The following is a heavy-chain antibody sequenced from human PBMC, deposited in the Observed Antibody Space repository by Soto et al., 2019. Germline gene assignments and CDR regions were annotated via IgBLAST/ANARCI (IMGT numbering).Heavy chain of an antibody. J-gene: IGHJ4*02. CDR2: IIPIFGTA. D-gene: IGHD2-15*01. Sequence: QVQLVQSGAEVKKPGSSVKVSCKASGGTFSSYAISWVRQAPGQGLEWMGGIIPIFGTANYAQKFQGRVTMXXDXSXNTAYMELSSLRSEDTAVYYCARVPYCSGGSCYFGYWGQGTLVTVSS. CDR3: ARVPYCSGGSCYFGY. V-gene: IGHV1-69*12. CDR1: GGTFSSYA.